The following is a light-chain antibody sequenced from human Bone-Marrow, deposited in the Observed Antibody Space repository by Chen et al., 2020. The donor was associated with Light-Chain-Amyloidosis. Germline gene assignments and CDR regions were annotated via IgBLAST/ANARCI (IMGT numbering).Light chain of an antibody. J-gene: IGKJ5*01. V-gene: IGKV1-39*01. CDR3: QQTYSTPIT. CDR1: QSISSY. CDR2: AAS. Sequence: DIQMTQSPSSLSASVGARVTITCRTSQSISSYLNWYQQKPGKAPKLLIYAASSLQRGVPSRFTGSGSETDFTLTISSLQSEDFATYYCQQTYSTPITFGQGTRL.